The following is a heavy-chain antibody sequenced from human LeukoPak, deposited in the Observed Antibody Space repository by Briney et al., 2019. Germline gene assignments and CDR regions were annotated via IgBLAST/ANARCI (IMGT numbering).Heavy chain of an antibody. CDR1: GFTFDDYA. V-gene: IGHV3-9*01. CDR2: ISWNSGSI. D-gene: IGHD6-19*01. Sequence: GGSLRLSCAASGFTFDDYAMHWVRQAPGKGLEWVSGISWNSGSIGYADSVKGRFTISRDNAKNSLYLQMNSLRAEDTAVYYCARGDGSGPLYFDYWGQGTLATVSS. CDR3: ARGDGSGPLYFDY. J-gene: IGHJ4*02.